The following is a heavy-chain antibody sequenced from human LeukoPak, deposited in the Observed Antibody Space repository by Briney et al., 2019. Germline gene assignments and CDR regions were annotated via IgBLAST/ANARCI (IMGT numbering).Heavy chain of an antibody. D-gene: IGHD6-13*01. CDR1: GFTFSSYA. Sequence: GGSLRLSCAASGFTFSSYAMHWVRQAPGKGLEWVAVISYDGSNKYYADSVKGRFTISRDNSKNTLYLQMNSLRAEDTAVYYCAKDKGESSSWSFDYWGQGTLVTVSS. V-gene: IGHV3-30*04. CDR2: ISYDGSNK. J-gene: IGHJ4*02. CDR3: AKDKGESSSWSFDY.